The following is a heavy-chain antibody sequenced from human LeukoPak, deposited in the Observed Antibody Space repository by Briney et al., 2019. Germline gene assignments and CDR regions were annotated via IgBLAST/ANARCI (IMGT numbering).Heavy chain of an antibody. V-gene: IGHV3-30*02. CDR1: GFTFSNYG. J-gene: IGHJ4*02. CDR2: IRYDGSNK. Sequence: GGSLRLSCAVSGFTFSNYGMHWVRQAPGKGLEWVAFIRYDGSNKYYAGSVKGRFTISRDNSKNTLYLQMNSLKTEDTAVYCCAKGSFTTNNWNYFGDYWGQGTLVTVSS. D-gene: IGHD1-7*01. CDR3: AKGSFTTNNWNYFGDY.